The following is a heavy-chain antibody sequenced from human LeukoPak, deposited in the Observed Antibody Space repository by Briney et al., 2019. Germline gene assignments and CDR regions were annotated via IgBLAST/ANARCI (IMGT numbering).Heavy chain of an antibody. Sequence: GGSLRLSCAASGFTFSSYELNWVRQAPGKGLEWVSYISDTGSTIYYADSVEGRFTISRDNAKSSLYLQMNSLRAEDTAVYYCARDYHPTDGYNEYYYYMDVWGKGTTVTVSS. CDR2: ISDTGSTI. D-gene: IGHD5-24*01. CDR1: GFTFSSYE. CDR3: ARDYHPTDGYNEYYYYMDV. V-gene: IGHV3-48*03. J-gene: IGHJ6*03.